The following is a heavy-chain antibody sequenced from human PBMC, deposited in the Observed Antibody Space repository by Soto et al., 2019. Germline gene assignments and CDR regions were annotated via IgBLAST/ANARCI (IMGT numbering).Heavy chain of an antibody. Sequence: GGSLRLSCAASGFTVSSNYMSWVRQAPGKGLEWISIIYSAGNTYYADSVKGRFTISRDNSKNTLYLQMNSLGAEDTAVYYCARDFVVGGPTINYYYGMDVWGQGATVTVSS. CDR2: IYSAGNT. CDR3: ARDFVVGGPTINYYYGMDV. CDR1: GFTVSSNY. D-gene: IGHD1-26*01. J-gene: IGHJ6*02. V-gene: IGHV3-66*01.